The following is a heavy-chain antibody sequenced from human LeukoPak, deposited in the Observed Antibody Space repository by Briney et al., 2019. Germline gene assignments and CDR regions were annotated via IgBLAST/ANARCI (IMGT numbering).Heavy chain of an antibody. J-gene: IGHJ4*02. CDR3: ERELSAFDY. D-gene: IGHD2/OR15-2a*01. CDR1: GFTFSSYE. CDR2: ITGSGSTI. Sequence: AWGSLRLSCAASGFTFSSYEMNWVRQAPGKGLEWVSYITGSGSTIYYADSVKGRFTISRENAKNSLYLQMNSLRAEDTAVYYCERELSAFDYWGEGTLVTVSS. V-gene: IGHV3-48*03.